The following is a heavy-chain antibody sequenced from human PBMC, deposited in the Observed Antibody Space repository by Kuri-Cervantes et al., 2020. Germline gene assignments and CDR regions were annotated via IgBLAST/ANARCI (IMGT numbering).Heavy chain of an antibody. CDR1: GGTFSSYA. J-gene: IGHJ4*02. V-gene: IGHV1-69*13. CDR3: ARDYMVRGVIIRRVDY. CDR2: IIPIFGTA. Sequence: SVKVSCKASGGTFSSYAISWVRQAPGQGLEWMGGIIPIFGTANYAQKFQGRVTITADESTSTAYMELSSLRSEDTAVYYCARDYMVRGVIIRRVDYWGQGTLVTVSS. D-gene: IGHD3-10*01.